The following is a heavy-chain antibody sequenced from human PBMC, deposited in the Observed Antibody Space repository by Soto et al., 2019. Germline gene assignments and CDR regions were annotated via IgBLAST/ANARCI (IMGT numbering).Heavy chain of an antibody. CDR3: AKGDSSGSFDLSRGYSTPDH. Sequence: EVQLFESGGGCVESGGSLRLSCAASGFIFQDYAMSWVRQSPGTGLEWVSPITSSADITYSADSVRGRVTISRDTSANILFLLVTDLRVDDTATYYCAKGDSSGSFDLSRGYSTPDHWGLGTLVTVSS. V-gene: IGHV3-23*01. CDR1: GFIFQDYA. D-gene: IGHD3-3*01. J-gene: IGHJ5*02. CDR2: ITSSADIT.